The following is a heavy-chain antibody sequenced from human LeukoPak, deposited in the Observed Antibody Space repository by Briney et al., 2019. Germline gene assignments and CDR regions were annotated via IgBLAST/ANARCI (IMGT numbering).Heavy chain of an antibody. CDR1: GLTFNSYA. Sequence: PGGSLRLSCAASGLTFNSYAMSWVRQAPGKGLEWVASIKLDGRENYYLDSVKGRSTISRDNAKNSLHLQLNSLRAEDTAVYYCARGHYQLEVWGQGTTVIVSS. J-gene: IGHJ6*02. D-gene: IGHD1-26*01. V-gene: IGHV3-7*01. CDR2: IKLDGREN. CDR3: ARGHYQLEV.